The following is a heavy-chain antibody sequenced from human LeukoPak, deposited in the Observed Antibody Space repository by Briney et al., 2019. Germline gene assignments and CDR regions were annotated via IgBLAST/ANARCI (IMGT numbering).Heavy chain of an antibody. CDR3: ARFTMTRGWFDP. CDR1: GGTFSSYA. J-gene: IGHJ5*02. D-gene: IGHD3-22*01. CDR2: IIPIFGTA. Sequence: SVKVSCKASGGTFSSYAISWVRQAPGQGLEWMGGIIPIFGTANYAQKFQGRVTITADESTSKAYMELSSLRSEDTAIYYCARFTMTRGWFDPWGQGTLVTVSS. V-gene: IGHV1-69*13.